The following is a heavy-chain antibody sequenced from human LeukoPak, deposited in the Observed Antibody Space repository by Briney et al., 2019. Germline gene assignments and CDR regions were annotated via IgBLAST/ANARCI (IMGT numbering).Heavy chain of an antibody. CDR1: GGSISSSDYY. V-gene: IGHV4-39*02. Sequence: KSSETLSLTCIVSGGSISSSDYYWDWIRQPPGKGLEWIGSIYYSGSTYYTPSLKSRLTISVDTSKNQFSLKLSSVTAADTAVYYCAREATHDDRGFDYWGQGTLVTVSS. J-gene: IGHJ4*02. CDR2: IYYSGST. D-gene: IGHD3-9*01. CDR3: AREATHDDRGFDY.